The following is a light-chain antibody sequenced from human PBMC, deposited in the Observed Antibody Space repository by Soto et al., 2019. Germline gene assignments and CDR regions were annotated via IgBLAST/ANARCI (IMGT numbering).Light chain of an antibody. CDR3: QQSYSPPIT. CDR2: AAS. CDR1: QNIRNW. Sequence: DIQMTQSPSTLSASVGDSVTITCRASQNIRNWLAWYQQKPGKAPKLLIYAASSLQSGVPSRFSGSGSGTDFTLTISSLQPEDFAAYYCQQSYSPPITFGQGTRLEIK. J-gene: IGKJ5*01. V-gene: IGKV1-39*01.